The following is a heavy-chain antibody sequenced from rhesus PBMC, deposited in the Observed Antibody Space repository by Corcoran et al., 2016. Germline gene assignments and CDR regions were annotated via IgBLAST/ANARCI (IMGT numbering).Heavy chain of an antibody. CDR1: GCSLSSCYW. CDR2: IYGSSGSN. V-gene: IGHV4-93*02. CDR3: TARDFDY. Sequence: QVQLQESGPGVVKPSEPLSLTCAVAGCSLSSCYWWLWRRQAPGKGLEWIGGIYGSSGSNEYNPSLKSRVTSSIDTSKKHCSLNLRSVTDADTAVYYCTARDFDYRGQGVLVTVSS. J-gene: IGHJ4*01.